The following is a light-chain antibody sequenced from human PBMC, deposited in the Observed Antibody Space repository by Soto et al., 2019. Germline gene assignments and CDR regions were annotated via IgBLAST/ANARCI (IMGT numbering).Light chain of an antibody. J-gene: IGLJ1*01. CDR2: DNN. CDR3: GTWDSRLSAGRV. CDR1: SSNIGNNY. Sequence: QSVLTQPPSVSAAPGQKVTISCSASSSNIGNNYVSWYQQLPGTAPKPLIYDNNKRPSGIPDRFSGSKSGTSATLGITGLQTGDEADYYCGTWDSRLSAGRVFGTGTKFTVL. V-gene: IGLV1-51*01.